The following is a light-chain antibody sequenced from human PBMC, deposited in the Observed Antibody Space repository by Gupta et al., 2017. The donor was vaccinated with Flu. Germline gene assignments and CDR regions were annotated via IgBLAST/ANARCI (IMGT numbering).Light chain of an antibody. J-gene: IGKJ4*01. Sequence: DIQMTQSPSSLSASVGDRVTITCRAYQDIGNYLVWFQQKPGEAPKSLIYAVSSLQSGVPSKFSGSGSGTDFTLTISSLQPEDFATYYCQQYHTYPLTFGGGTKVEFK. CDR3: QQYHTYPLT. CDR1: QDIGNY. V-gene: IGKV1-16*02. CDR2: AVS.